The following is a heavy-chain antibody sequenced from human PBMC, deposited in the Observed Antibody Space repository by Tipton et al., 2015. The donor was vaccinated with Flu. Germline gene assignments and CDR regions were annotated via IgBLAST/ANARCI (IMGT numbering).Heavy chain of an antibody. D-gene: IGHD6-6*01. V-gene: IGHV4-39*07. CDR3: AREGRREQLALDY. J-gene: IGHJ4*02. CDR1: GDSIRSVTYY. CDR2: IYYSGNA. Sequence: TLSLTCTVSGDSIRSVTYYWGWIRQPPGKGLEWIGNIYYSGNAYYNPSLKSRVTISVDTSKNQFSLKLSSVTAADTAVYYCAREGRREQLALDYWGQGTLVTVSS.